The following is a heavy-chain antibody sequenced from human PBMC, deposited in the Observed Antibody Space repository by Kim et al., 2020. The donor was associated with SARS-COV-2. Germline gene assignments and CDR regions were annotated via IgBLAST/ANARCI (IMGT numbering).Heavy chain of an antibody. J-gene: IGHJ5*02. CDR2: ISSSSSYI. D-gene: IGHD1-26*01. V-gene: IGHV3-21*01. Sequence: GGSLRLSCAASGFTFSSYSMNWVRQAPGKGLEWVSSISSSSSYIYYADSVKGRFTISRDNAKNSLYLQMNSLRAEDTAVYYCARERWELLRGVSNWFDPWGQGTLVTVSS. CDR1: GFTFSSYS. CDR3: ARERWELLRGVSNWFDP.